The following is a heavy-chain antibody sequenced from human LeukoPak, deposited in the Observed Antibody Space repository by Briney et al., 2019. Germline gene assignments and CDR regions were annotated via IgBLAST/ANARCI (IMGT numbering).Heavy chain of an antibody. V-gene: IGHV4-39*07. J-gene: IGHJ4*02. Sequence: SETLSLTCTVSGGSISSSSYYWGWIRQPPGKGLEWIGSIYYSGSTYYNPSLKSRVTISVDTSKNQFSLKLSSVTAADTAVYYCARGYDYYDSSGYPRYYFDYWGQGTLVTVSS. CDR3: ARGYDYYDSSGYPRYYFDY. D-gene: IGHD3-22*01. CDR1: GGSISSSSYY. CDR2: IYYSGST.